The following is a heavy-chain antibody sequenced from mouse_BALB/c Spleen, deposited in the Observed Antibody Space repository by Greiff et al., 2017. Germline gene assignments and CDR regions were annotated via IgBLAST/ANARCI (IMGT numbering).Heavy chain of an antibody. D-gene: IGHD1-2*01. CDR3: ARRASTAYWYFDV. CDR2: ISYSGST. J-gene: IGHJ1*01. CDR1: GDSITSGY. Sequence: EVQLQESGPSLVKPSQTLSLTCSVTGDSITSGYWNWIRKFPGNKLEYMGYISYSGSTYYNPSLKSRISITRDTSKNQYYLQLNSVTTEDTATYYCARRASTAYWYFDVWGAGTTVTVSS. V-gene: IGHV3-8*02.